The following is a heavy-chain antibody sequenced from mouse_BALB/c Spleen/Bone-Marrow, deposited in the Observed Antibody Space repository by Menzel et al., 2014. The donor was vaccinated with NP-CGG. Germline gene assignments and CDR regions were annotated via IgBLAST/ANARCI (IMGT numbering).Heavy chain of an antibody. V-gene: IGHV14-3*02. D-gene: IGHD2-3*01. CDR2: IDPANGNT. CDR3: ANDWFAY. Sequence: VRVKQSGAELVKPGASVKLSCTASGFNIKDTYMHWVKQRPEQGLEWIGRIDPANGNTKYDPKFQGKATITADTSSNTAHLHLSSLTSEDTAVYYCANDWFAYWGQGTLVTVSA. CDR1: GFNIKDTY. J-gene: IGHJ3*01.